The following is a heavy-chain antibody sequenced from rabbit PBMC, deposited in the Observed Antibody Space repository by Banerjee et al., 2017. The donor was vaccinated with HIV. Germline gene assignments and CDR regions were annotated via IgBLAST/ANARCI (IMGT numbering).Heavy chain of an antibody. J-gene: IGHJ4*01. Sequence: QEQLVESGGGLVKPEGSLTLTCTASGFSFSNKYVMCWVRQAPGKGLEGIACIAEGDNGDNYYASWAKGRGTISKKAANTGTRQGTRRKAEEKEKEGGERERKREEEERDVNLWGPGTLGTVS. CDR3: ERERKREEEERDVNL. CDR1: GFSFSNKYV. CDR2: IAEGDNGDN. V-gene: IGHV1S45*01.